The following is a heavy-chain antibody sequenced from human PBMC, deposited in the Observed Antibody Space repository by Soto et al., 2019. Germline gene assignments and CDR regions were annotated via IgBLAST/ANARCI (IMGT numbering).Heavy chain of an antibody. CDR1: GFTFSSYG. V-gene: IGHV3-30*03. D-gene: IGHD6-19*01. CDR2: ISYDGSNK. J-gene: IGHJ4*02. CDR3: ARDLSSGWALDY. Sequence: QVQLVESGGGVVQPGRSLRLSCAASGFTFSSYGMHWVRQAPGKGLEWVAVISYDGSNKYYADSVKGRFTISRDSSKNTLYLQMNSLRPEDTAVYCCARDLSSGWALDYWGQGTLVNVSS.